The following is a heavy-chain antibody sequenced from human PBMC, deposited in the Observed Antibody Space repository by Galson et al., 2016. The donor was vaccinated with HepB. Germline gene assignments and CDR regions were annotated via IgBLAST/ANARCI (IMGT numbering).Heavy chain of an antibody. J-gene: IGHJ4*02. V-gene: IGHV3-21*01. CDR3: ARGSTPADGLLDY. CDR1: GFTFSTYG. Sequence: SLRLSCAASGFTFSTYGMNWVRQAPGKGLEWVSSISSSSTYRYSADSVKGRSTISRDNAKSSLFLQMNSLRAEDTAVYYCARGSTPADGLLDYWGQGTLVTVSS. CDR2: ISSSSTYR. D-gene: IGHD5-24*01.